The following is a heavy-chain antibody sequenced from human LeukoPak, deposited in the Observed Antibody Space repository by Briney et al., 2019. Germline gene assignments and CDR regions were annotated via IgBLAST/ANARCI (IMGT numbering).Heavy chain of an antibody. J-gene: IGHJ6*03. CDR2: ISYDGSHK. V-gene: IGHV3-30*04. CDR3: AKGHYTDV. CDR1: GFTFSGSA. Sequence: SGGSLRLSCAASGFTFSGSAMHWVRQAPGRGLEWVAVISYDGSHKYYVDSVKGRFTISRDNSKNTLYLQMNSLRAEDTAVYYCAKGHYTDVWGKGTTVTVSS.